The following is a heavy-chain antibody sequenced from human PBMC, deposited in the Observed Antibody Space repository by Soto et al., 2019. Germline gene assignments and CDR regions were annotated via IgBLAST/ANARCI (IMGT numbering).Heavy chain of an antibody. J-gene: IGHJ4*02. V-gene: IGHV3-30-3*01. D-gene: IGHD1-26*01. CDR3: AREGGGSYYWLDF. CDR2: ISYDGNNK. Sequence: QVQLVESGGGVVQPGRSLRLSCAGSGFTLSYYAVHWVRLAPGKGLEWMAVISYDGNNKYYADSVKGRLTISRDNSMDTVSLQMNSLRSEDTAMYYCAREGGGSYYWLDFWGQGTLVTVSS. CDR1: GFTLSYYA.